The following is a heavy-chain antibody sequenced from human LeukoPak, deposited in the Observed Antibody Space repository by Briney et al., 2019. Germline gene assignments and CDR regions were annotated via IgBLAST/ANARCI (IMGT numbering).Heavy chain of an antibody. CDR3: AKDIQWLVPGYLDY. Sequence: GGSLRLSCAASGFTFSSYAMSWVRQAPGKGLEWVSAISASGDNTYYADSVKGRFTISRDNSKNTLYMQMNSLRAEDTAVYYCAKDIQWLVPGYLDYWGQGTLVTVSS. V-gene: IGHV3-23*01. J-gene: IGHJ4*02. D-gene: IGHD6-19*01. CDR2: ISASGDNT. CDR1: GFTFSSYA.